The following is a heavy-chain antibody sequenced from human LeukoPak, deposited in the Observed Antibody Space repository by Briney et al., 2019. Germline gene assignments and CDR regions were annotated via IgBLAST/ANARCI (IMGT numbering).Heavy chain of an antibody. D-gene: IGHD6-19*01. J-gene: IGHJ4*02. CDR3: ARDESSGPPCDY. V-gene: IGHV3-21*01. CDR1: GFTFSSYS. CDR2: ISSSSSYI. Sequence: GGSLRLSCAASGFTFSSYSMNWVRQAPGKGLEWVSSISSSSSYIYYADSVKGRFTISRDNAKNSLYLQMNSLRAEDTAVYYCARDESSGPPCDYWGQGTLVTVSS.